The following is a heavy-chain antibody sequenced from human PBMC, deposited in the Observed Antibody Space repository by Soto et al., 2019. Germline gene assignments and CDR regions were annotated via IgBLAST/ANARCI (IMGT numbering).Heavy chain of an antibody. CDR1: GGTLGTNV. J-gene: IGHJ4*02. Sequence: QVHRWRSGADGRSSGFSWGASSPALGGGTLGTNVIGWGRRPPGQALDGLGRLSPFFGTTDYSQSFQGRLTMTADASTGTVYMDLRSLKSDDTAVYYCAREVVTETTWGSFDSWGQGTLVTVSS. V-gene: IGHV1-69*01. D-gene: IGHD2-21*02. CDR2: LSPFFGTT. CDR3: AREVVTETTWGSFDS.